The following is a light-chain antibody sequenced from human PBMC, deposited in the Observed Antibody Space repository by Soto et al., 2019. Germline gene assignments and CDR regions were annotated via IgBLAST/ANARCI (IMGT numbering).Light chain of an antibody. Sequence: QSALTQPASVSGSPGQSITISCTGTSSDIGAYNYVSWYQHHPGKAPKFMMYEVSYRPSGVSNRFSSSKSGNTASLTISGLQAEDEADYYCSSYTSTSTVLFGGGTKLTVL. CDR3: SSYTSTSTVL. V-gene: IGLV2-14*01. J-gene: IGLJ2*01. CDR1: SSDIGAYNY. CDR2: EVS.